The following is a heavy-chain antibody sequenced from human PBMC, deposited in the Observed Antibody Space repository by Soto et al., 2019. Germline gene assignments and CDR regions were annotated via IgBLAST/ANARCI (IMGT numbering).Heavy chain of an antibody. V-gene: IGHV4-34*01. Sequence: LSLTCAVYGGSFSGYYWSWIRQPPGKGLEWIGEINHSGSTNYNPSLKSRVTISVDTSKNQFSLKLSSVTAADTAVYYCARVATIGYYYYGMDVWGQGTTVTVSS. CDR1: GGSFSGYY. D-gene: IGHD5-12*01. CDR2: INHSGST. J-gene: IGHJ6*02. CDR3: ARVATIGYYYYGMDV.